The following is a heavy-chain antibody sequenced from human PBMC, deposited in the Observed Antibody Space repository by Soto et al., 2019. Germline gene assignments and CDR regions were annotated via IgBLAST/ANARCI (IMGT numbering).Heavy chain of an antibody. Sequence: PSETLSLTCAVYGGSFSGYYWSWIRQPPGKGLEWIGEINHSGSTNYNPSLKSRVTISVDTSKNPFSLKLSSVAAADTAVYYCARGREGDIWGQGTMVTVSS. CDR3: ARGREGDI. CDR1: GGSFSGYY. J-gene: IGHJ3*02. V-gene: IGHV4-34*01. CDR2: INHSGST.